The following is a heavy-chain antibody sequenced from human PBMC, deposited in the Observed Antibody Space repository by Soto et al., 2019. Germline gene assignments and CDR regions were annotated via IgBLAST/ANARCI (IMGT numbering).Heavy chain of an antibody. J-gene: IGHJ3*02. Sequence: EVQLVETGGGLIQPGGSLRLSCAASGFTVSSSYMNWVRQAPGKGLEWVSIIYSGGGTYYADSVKGRFTISRDKSKNTLYLQMNSLRAEDTAVYYCARSSGGSYHSHAFDIWGQGTMVTVSS. V-gene: IGHV3-53*02. CDR1: GFTVSSSY. CDR2: IYSGGGT. D-gene: IGHD3-16*02. CDR3: ARSSGGSYHSHAFDI.